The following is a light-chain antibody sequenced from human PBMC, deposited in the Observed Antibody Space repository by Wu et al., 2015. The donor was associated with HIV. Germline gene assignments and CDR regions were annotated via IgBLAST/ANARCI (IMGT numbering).Light chain of an antibody. Sequence: EIVLTQSPGTLSLSPGERATLSCRPSQSVSSSYLAWYQQKPGQAPRLLIYGASSRATGIPDRFSGSGSGTDFTLTISRLEPADFAVYYCQQSGSSPFTFGGGTKVEIK. CDR3: QQSGSSPFT. V-gene: IGKV3-20*01. CDR2: GAS. J-gene: IGKJ4*01. CDR1: QSVSSSY.